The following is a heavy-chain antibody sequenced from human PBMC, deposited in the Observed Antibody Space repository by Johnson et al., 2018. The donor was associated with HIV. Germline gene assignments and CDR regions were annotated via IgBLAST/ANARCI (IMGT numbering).Heavy chain of an antibody. Sequence: QVQLVESGGGLVQPGRSLRLSCAASGFTFSTYAMHWVRQAPGKGLEWVAVISYDGSNKYYGDSVKGRFIISRDNSKNTLDMQMNSLRAEDTALYYCARGVGGAGDDAFDIWGQGTMVTVSS. D-gene: IGHD6-19*01. J-gene: IGHJ3*02. CDR3: ARGVGGAGDDAFDI. V-gene: IGHV3-30-3*01. CDR1: GFTFSTYA. CDR2: ISYDGSNK.